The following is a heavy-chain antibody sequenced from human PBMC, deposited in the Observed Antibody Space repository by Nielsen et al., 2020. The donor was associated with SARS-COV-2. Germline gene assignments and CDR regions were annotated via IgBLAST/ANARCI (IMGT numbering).Heavy chain of an antibody. CDR2: INPGGGST. CDR3: ARAGGSGWYFDL. J-gene: IGHJ2*01. Sequence: ASVKVSCKASGYTFTSYYMHWVRQAPGQGLEWMGIINPGGGSTSYAQKFQGRVTMTRDTSTSTVYMELSSLRSEDTAVYYCARAGGSGWYFDLWGRGTLVTVSS. V-gene: IGHV1-46*01. CDR1: GYTFTSYY. D-gene: IGHD3-10*01.